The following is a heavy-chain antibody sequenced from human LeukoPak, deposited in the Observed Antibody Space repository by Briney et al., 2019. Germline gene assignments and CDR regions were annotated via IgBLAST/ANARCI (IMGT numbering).Heavy chain of an antibody. CDR1: GGSISSYY. CDR2: IYTSGST. D-gene: IGHD2-8*01. V-gene: IGHV4-4*09. CDR3: ARHRKDIVLMVHYYYMDV. Sequence: SETLSLTCTVSGGSISSYYWSWIRQPPGKGLQCIGYIYTSGSTNYNPSLKSRVTISVDTSKNQFSLKLGSVTAADTAVYYCARHRKDIVLMVHYYYMDVWGKGTTVTVSS. J-gene: IGHJ6*03.